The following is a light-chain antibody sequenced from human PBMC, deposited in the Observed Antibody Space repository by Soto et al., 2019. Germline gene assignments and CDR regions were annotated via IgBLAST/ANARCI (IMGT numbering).Light chain of an antibody. CDR3: PKRVNWLWT. Sequence: EIVLTQSPGTLSLSPGDTATLSCRASQSVRNSLGWFQQKPGQAPRLLIYDASDRASGVPARFSGSGSGTDFTLTISGLEPEDFAVYYCPKRVNWLWTFGQGTKVEIK. V-gene: IGKV3-11*01. J-gene: IGKJ1*01. CDR2: DAS. CDR1: QSVRNS.